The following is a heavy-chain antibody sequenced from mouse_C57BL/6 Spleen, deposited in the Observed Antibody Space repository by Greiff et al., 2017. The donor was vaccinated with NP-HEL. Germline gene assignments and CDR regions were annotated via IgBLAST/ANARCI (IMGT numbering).Heavy chain of an antibody. CDR1: GYTFTSYW. Sequence: QVQLQQPGAELVKPGASVKMSCKASGYTFTSYWITWVKQRPGQGLEWIGDIYPGSGSTNYNEKFKSKATLTVDTASSTAYMQLSSLTSEDSAVYYCARGGDYYAMDYWGQGTSVTVSS. V-gene: IGHV1-55*01. J-gene: IGHJ4*01. CDR3: ARGGDYYAMDY. CDR2: IYPGSGST.